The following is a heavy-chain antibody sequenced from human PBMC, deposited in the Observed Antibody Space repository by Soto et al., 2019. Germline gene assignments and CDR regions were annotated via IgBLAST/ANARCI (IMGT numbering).Heavy chain of an antibody. D-gene: IGHD3-10*01. CDR1: GYTFTNYA. CDR2: ISAYNGNT. Sequence: QVQLVQSGAEVKKPGAAVKVSGKACGYTFTNYAISWVRQAPGQGLEWMGWISAYNGNTNYAQKLQGRVTMTTDTSTSSASMELRSLRSDDTAVYYCARAWFGDFVYHFDYWGQGTLVTVSS. V-gene: IGHV1-18*01. CDR3: ARAWFGDFVYHFDY. J-gene: IGHJ4*02.